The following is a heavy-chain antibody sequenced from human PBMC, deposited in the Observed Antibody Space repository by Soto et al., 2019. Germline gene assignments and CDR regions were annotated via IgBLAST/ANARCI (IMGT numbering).Heavy chain of an antibody. Sequence: SETLSLTCTVSGGSVSSGSYYWIWIRHPPGKGLEWIGYIYYSGSTNYNPSLKSRVTISVDTSKNQFSLKLSSVTAADTAVYYCARDDRDSSGYYYNYWGQGTLVTVSS. CDR2: IYYSGST. J-gene: IGHJ4*02. D-gene: IGHD3-22*01. CDR3: ARDDRDSSGYYYNY. CDR1: GGSVSSGSYY. V-gene: IGHV4-61*01.